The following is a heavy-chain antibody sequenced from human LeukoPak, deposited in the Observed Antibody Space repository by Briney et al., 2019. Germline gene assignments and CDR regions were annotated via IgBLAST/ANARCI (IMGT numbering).Heavy chain of an antibody. J-gene: IGHJ3*02. Sequence: PSETLSLTCSVSGGAIHSGRHYWSWIRQHPGKGLEWIGFIYHSGSTYYNPSLRSRLTMSIDASKNQFSLKLSSVTAADTAIYYCASAVFNERSTYTSDAFDIWGQGTMVSVSS. CDR2: IYHSGST. CDR3: ASAVFNERSTYTSDAFDI. D-gene: IGHD2/OR15-2a*01. V-gene: IGHV4-31*03. CDR1: GGAIHSGRHY.